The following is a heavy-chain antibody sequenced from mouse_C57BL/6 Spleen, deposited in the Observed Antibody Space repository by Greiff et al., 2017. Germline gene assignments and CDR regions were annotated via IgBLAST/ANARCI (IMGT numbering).Heavy chain of an antibody. CDR2: IHPSDSDN. Sequence: VQLQQPGAELVKPGASVKVSCKASGYTFTSYWMHWVKQRPGQGLEWIGRIHPSDSDNNYNQKFKGKATLTVDKSSSTAYMQLSILKSEASAVYYWSILLAWGYWGQGTTLTVSS. CDR3: SILLAWGY. J-gene: IGHJ2*01. D-gene: IGHD1-1*01. CDR1: GYTFTSYW. V-gene: IGHV1-74*01.